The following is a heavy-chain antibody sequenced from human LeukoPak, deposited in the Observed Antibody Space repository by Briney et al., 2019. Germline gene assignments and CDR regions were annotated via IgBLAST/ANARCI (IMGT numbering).Heavy chain of an antibody. Sequence: SETLSLTCTVSGGSISSYYWSWIWQPPGKGLEWIGYIYYSGSTNYNPSLKSRVTISVDTSKNQFSLKLSSVTAADTAVYYCARLYGQYDSSGYYSPFDYWGQGTLVTVSS. CDR3: ARLYGQYDSSGYYSPFDY. D-gene: IGHD3-22*01. CDR1: GGSISSYY. V-gene: IGHV4-59*08. J-gene: IGHJ4*02. CDR2: IYYSGST.